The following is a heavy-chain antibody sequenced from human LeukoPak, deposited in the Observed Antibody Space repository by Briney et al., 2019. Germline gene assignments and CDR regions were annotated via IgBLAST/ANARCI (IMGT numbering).Heavy chain of an antibody. Sequence: GGSLRLSCAASGFTFSNYWMSWVRQAPGKGLEWVANIKEDGNKKDYVDSVKGRFTISRDNAEHSLYLQVNSLRAEDTAVYYCARVYSSSSGKNAFDIWGQETMVTVSS. D-gene: IGHD6-6*01. CDR3: ARVYSSSSGKNAFDI. CDR1: GFTFSNYW. J-gene: IGHJ3*02. V-gene: IGHV3-7*03. CDR2: IKEDGNKK.